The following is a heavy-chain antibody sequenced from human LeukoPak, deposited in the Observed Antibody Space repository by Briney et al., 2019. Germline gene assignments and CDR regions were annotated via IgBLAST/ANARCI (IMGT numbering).Heavy chain of an antibody. CDR1: GGTFSSYA. J-gene: IGHJ4*02. V-gene: IGHV1-69*05. CDR2: IIPIFGTA. Sequence: ASVKVSCKASGGTFSSYAISWVRQAPGQGLEWMGRIIPIFGTANYAQKFQGRVTITTDESTSTAYMELSSLRSEDTAVYYCAREGSSYGLYWGQGTLVTVSS. CDR3: AREGSSYGLY. D-gene: IGHD5-18*01.